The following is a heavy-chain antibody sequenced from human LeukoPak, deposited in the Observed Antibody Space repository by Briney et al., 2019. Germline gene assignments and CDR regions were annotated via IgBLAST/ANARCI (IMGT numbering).Heavy chain of an antibody. J-gene: IGHJ6*02. CDR1: GFTFSSYA. CDR3: AREPCGGDCYYHYYGMDV. D-gene: IGHD2-21*02. CDR2: ISYDGSNK. Sequence: GGSLRLSCAASGFTFSSYAMHWVRQAPGKGLEWVAVISYDGSNKYYADSVKGRFTISRDNSKNTLYLQMNSLRAEDTAVYYCAREPCGGDCYYHYYGMDVWGQGTTVTVSS. V-gene: IGHV3-30-3*01.